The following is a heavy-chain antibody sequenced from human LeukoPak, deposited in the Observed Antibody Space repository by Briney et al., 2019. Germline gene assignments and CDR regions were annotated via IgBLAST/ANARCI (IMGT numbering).Heavy chain of an antibody. J-gene: IGHJ5*02. CDR3: AKDSLHWFDP. CDR1: GFTFNNYA. V-gene: IGHV3-23*01. CDR2: ISSSGGST. Sequence: PGGSLRLSCAASGFTFNNYAMTWVRQAPGKGLEWVSLISSSGGSTYYADSVKGRFTISRDNSKNTLYLQMSSLRVEDTAIYYCAKDSLHWFDPWGRGTLVTVSS.